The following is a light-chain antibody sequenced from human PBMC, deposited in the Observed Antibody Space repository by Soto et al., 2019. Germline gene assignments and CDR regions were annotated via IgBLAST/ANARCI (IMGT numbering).Light chain of an antibody. Sequence: ELVLTQTPATLSLSPGERANLYCRASQSVSDKLAWYQQKPGPAPRLLIYHASARATGIPDWFSGSGSGTDFTLTINRLEPEDFAVYYCEQYDKSITFGGGTKVDI. CDR2: HAS. V-gene: IGKV3D-20*01. CDR1: QSVSDK. CDR3: EQYDKSIT. J-gene: IGKJ4*01.